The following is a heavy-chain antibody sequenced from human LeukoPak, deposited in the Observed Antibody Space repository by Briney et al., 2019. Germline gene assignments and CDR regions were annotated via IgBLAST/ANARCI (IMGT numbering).Heavy chain of an antibody. J-gene: IGHJ4*02. V-gene: IGHV3-11*04. CDR3: ATAPTEDGDGSSPGY. D-gene: IGHD4-17*01. CDR1: RFTFRDHF. CDR2: ISSSGSDT. Sequence: PGGSLRLSCAASRFTFRDHFMSWIRQPPGKGLEYGSYISSSGSDTYYSDSVKGRFTVSRDNAKNSLFLQMNSLRAEDTAVYYCATAPTEDGDGSSPGYWGQGTLVTVSS.